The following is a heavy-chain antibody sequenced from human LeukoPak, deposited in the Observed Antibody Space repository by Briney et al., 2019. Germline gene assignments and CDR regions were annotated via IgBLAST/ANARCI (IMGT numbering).Heavy chain of an antibody. CDR3: ATDSGVLRYFDWFPAGMDV. Sequence: ASVKVSCKVSGYTLTELSMHWVRQAPGKGLEWMGGFDPEDGETIYARKFQGRVTMTEDTSTDTAYMELSSLRSEDTAVYYCATDSGVLRYFDWFPAGMDVWGQGTTVTVSS. J-gene: IGHJ6*02. CDR2: FDPEDGET. V-gene: IGHV1-24*01. D-gene: IGHD3-9*01. CDR1: GYTLTELS.